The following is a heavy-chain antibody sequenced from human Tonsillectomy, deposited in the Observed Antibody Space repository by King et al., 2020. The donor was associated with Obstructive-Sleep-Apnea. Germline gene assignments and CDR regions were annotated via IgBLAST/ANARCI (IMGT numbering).Heavy chain of an antibody. CDR1: GGSISSYY. J-gene: IGHJ4*02. V-gene: IGHV4-4*07. D-gene: IGHD3-10*01. CDR3: ASWKVRGVIQEY. Sequence: VQLQESGPGLVKPSETLSLTCTVSGGSISSYYWSWIRRPAGKGMEWIGRIHTSGSTKYNPSLKSRVTMSVDTSKNQFSLKLSSVTAADTAVYYCASWKVRGVIQEYWGQGTLVTVSS. CDR2: IHTSGST.